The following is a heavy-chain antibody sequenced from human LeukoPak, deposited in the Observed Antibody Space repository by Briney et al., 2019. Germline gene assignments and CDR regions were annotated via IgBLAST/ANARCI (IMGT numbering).Heavy chain of an antibody. CDR3: ARDSTRFDY. V-gene: IGHV3-21*01. CDR2: ISSSSTYI. J-gene: IGHJ4*02. CDR1: GFTFSSYS. Sequence: GGALRLACAASGFTFSSYSMNWVRQARGKGVEWVSSISSSSTYIYYADAVKGRCTISRDNAKNSLFLQMNSLTAEDTAVYSCARDSTRFDYWGQGTLVTVSS.